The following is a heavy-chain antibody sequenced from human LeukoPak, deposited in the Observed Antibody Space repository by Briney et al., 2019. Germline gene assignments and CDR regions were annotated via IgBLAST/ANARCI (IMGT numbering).Heavy chain of an antibody. CDR3: ARDQRYSYGYLSGMDV. D-gene: IGHD5-18*01. CDR1: GGTFSSYA. V-gene: IGHV1-69*04. J-gene: IGHJ6*02. Sequence: SVKVCCKASGGTFSSYAISWVRQAPGQGLEWMGRIIPILGIANYAQKFQGRVTITADKSTSTAYMELSSLRSEDTAVYYCARDQRYSYGYLSGMDVWGQGTTVTVSS. CDR2: IIPILGIA.